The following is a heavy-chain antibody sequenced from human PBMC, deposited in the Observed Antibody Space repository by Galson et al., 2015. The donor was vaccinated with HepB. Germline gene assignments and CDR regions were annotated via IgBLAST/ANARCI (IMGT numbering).Heavy chain of an antibody. CDR2: IIVFIGLA. D-gene: IGHD5-24*01. Sequence: SVKVSCKASGGTFSSYTITWVRQAPGQGLEWMGRIIVFIGLATYAQNFQGRVTISADKATSTAYMELSSLRSEDTAVYYCARDPPKVPTNTGEDHESGPHDYWGQGTLVTVSS. V-gene: IGHV1-69*04. CDR1: GGTFSSYT. J-gene: IGHJ4*02. CDR3: ARDPPKVPTNTGEDHESGPHDY.